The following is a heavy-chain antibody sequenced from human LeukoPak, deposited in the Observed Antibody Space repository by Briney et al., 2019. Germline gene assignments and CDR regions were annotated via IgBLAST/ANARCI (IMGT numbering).Heavy chain of an antibody. J-gene: IGHJ4*02. Sequence: GGSLRLSCAASRFTFRNNWMSWVRQAPGKGLEWVANIKQDGSEKNYVDSVKGRFIISRDKAKNSLCLQMNSLRAEDTAVYYCARETPDSSGWDWGQGTLVTVSS. CDR1: RFTFRNNW. CDR3: ARETPDSSGWD. CDR2: IKQDGSEK. D-gene: IGHD6-19*01. V-gene: IGHV3-7*01.